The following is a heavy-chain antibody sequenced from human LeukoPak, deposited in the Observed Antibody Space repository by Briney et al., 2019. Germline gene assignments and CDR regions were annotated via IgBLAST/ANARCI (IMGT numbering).Heavy chain of an antibody. J-gene: IGHJ4*02. CDR1: GGSISSSSYY. V-gene: IGHV4-39*07. D-gene: IGHD3-22*01. Sequence: SETLSLTCTVSGGSISSSSYYWGWIRQPPGKGLEWIGSFYHSGSTYYNPSLKSRVTISVDTSKSQVSLKLSSVTAADTAVYYCAREGNYYDRNGYLWGQGIQVTVSS. CDR2: FYHSGST. CDR3: AREGNYYDRNGYL.